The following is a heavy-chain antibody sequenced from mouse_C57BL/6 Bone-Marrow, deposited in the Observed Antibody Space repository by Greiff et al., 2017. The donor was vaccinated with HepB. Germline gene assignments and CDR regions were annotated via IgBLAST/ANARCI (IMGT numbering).Heavy chain of an antibody. CDR2: ISSGGSYT. CDR1: GFTFSSYG. J-gene: IGHJ3*01. D-gene: IGHD1-1*01. CDR3: ARHAYYYGSSSAWFAY. Sequence: VQLKESGGDLVKPGGSLKLSCAASGFTFSSYGMSWVRQTPDKRLEWVATISSGGSYTYYPDSVKGRFTISRDNAKNTLYLQMSSLKSEDTAMYYCARHAYYYGSSSAWFAYWGQGTLVTVSA. V-gene: IGHV5-6*01.